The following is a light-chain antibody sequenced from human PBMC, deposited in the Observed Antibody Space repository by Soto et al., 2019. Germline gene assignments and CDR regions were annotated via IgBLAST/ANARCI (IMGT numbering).Light chain of an antibody. CDR2: DAS. V-gene: IGKV3-11*01. Sequence: EIVLTQSPGTLSLSPGERATLSCRASQSISSNLAWYQQKPGQAPRLLIYDASNRATGIPARFSGGGSGTDFTLTISSLEPEDFAVYYCQQRSNWPITFGQGTRLEIK. CDR3: QQRSNWPIT. J-gene: IGKJ5*01. CDR1: QSISSN.